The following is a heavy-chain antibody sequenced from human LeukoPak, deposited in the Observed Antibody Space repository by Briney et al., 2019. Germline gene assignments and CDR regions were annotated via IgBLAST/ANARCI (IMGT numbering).Heavy chain of an antibody. CDR1: GFTFSSCS. V-gene: IGHV3-21*01. CDR3: ARDYLFYGSGPPGYYFDY. CDR2: ISSSSSYI. Sequence: MSGGSLRLSCAASGFTFSSCSMNWVRQAPGKGLEWVSSISSSSSYIYYADSVKGRFTISRDNAKNSLYLQMNSLRAEDTAVYYCARDYLFYGSGPPGYYFDYWGQGTLVTVSS. D-gene: IGHD6-19*01. J-gene: IGHJ4*02.